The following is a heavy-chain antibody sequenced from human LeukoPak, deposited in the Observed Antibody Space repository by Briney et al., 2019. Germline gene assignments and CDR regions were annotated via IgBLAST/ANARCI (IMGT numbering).Heavy chain of an antibody. J-gene: IGHJ6*04. CDR1: GGTFSSYA. CDR2: IIPIFGTA. CDR3: ARTGLGEPNYYGMDV. D-gene: IGHD3-16*01. Sequence: SVTVSCKASGGTFSSYAISWVRQAPGRGLEWMGGIIPIFGTANYAQKFQGRVTITADESTSTAYMELSSLRSEDTAVYYCARTGLGEPNYYGMDVWGKGTTVTVSS. V-gene: IGHV1-69*13.